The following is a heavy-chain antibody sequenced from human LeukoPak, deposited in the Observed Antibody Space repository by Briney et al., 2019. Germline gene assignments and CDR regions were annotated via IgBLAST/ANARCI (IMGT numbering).Heavy chain of an antibody. V-gene: IGHV3-23*01. CDR1: GFTFSTYA. CDR2: ISGSGSST. Sequence: GGSLRLSCAASGFTFSTYAMSWVRQAPGKGLEWVSVISGSGSSTYYADSVKGRFTISRDNSKNTLYLQMNSLRAEDTALYYCARHAYGSGWYFFDYWGQGTLLAVSS. J-gene: IGHJ4*02. D-gene: IGHD6-19*01. CDR3: ARHAYGSGWYFFDY.